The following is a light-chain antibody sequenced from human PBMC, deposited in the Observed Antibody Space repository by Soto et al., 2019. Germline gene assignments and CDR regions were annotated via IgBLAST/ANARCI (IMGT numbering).Light chain of an antibody. CDR3: QQADSVPFT. Sequence: DIQMTQSPSSVSASVGDRVTITCRASQGISTWLAWFQQKPGNAPKLLIYGASYLQSGVPSRFSGSGSGTEFTLTISSLQPEDFATYYCQQADSVPFTFGQGTKLEIK. CDR2: GAS. J-gene: IGKJ2*01. V-gene: IGKV1-12*01. CDR1: QGISTW.